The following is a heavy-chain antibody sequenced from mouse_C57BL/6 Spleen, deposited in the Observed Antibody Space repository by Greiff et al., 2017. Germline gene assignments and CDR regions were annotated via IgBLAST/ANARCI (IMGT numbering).Heavy chain of an antibody. J-gene: IGHJ3*01. V-gene: IGHV1-82*01. CDR1: GYAFSSSW. Sequence: VQLQQSGPELVKPGASVKISCKASGYAFSSSWMNWVKQRPGKGLEWIGRIYPGDGDTNYNGKFKGKATLTADKSSSTAYMQLSSLTSEDSAVYFCARHRDEGFAYWGQGTLVTVSA. CDR2: IYPGDGDT. CDR3: ARHRDEGFAY. D-gene: IGHD3-3*01.